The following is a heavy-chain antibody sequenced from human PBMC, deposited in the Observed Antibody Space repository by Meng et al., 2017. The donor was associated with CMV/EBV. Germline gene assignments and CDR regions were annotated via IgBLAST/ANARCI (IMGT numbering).Heavy chain of an antibody. CDR1: GGSISSYY. CDR2: IFHSVST. CDR3: ARGEGEHFDWLFGYYFDY. V-gene: IGHV4-59*12. D-gene: IGHD3-9*01. J-gene: IGHJ4*02. Sequence: SETLSLTCTVSGGSISSYYWSWIRQPPGKGLEWIGYIFHSVSTNYNPSLKSRVTISVDTSKNQFSLKLSSVTAADTAVYYCARGEGEHFDWLFGYYFDYWGQGTLVTVSS.